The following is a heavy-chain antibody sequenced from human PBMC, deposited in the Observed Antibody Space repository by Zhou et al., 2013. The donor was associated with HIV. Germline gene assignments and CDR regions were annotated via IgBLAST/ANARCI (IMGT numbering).Heavy chain of an antibody. CDR3: ATSGEIYSGSYSGAFDI. CDR2: ITPFNSNT. Sequence: QMQLVQSGAEVKKTGSSVKVSCKASEYTFTYRYLHWVRQAPGQALEWMGWITPFNSNTNYAQKFQDRVTITRDRSMSTAYMELSSLRSEDTAMYYCATSGEIYSGSYSGAFDIWGQGTMVTVSS. CDR1: EYTFTYRY. V-gene: IGHV1-45*02. D-gene: IGHD1-26*01. J-gene: IGHJ3*02.